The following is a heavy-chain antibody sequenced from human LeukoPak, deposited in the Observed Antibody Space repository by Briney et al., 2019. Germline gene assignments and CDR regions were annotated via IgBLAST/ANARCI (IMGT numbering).Heavy chain of an antibody. CDR3: AREGIADNWFDP. Sequence: GGSLRLSCAASGFTFSSYATHWVRQAPGKGLEWVAVISYDGSNKYYADSVKGRFTISRDNSKNTLYLQMNSLRAEDTAVYYCAREGIADNWFDPWGQGTLVTVSS. CDR2: ISYDGSNK. D-gene: IGHD6-13*01. CDR1: GFTFSSYA. J-gene: IGHJ5*02. V-gene: IGHV3-30-3*01.